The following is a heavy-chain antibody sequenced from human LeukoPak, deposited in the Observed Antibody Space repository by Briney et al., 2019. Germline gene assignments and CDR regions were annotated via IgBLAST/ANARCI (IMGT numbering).Heavy chain of an antibody. CDR3: ARDLRGVAVDY. V-gene: IGHV3-9*01. CDR2: ISWNSGSM. Sequence: GRSLRLSCAASRFTFDDYAMHWVRQAPGKGLEWVSGISWNSGSMGYADSVKGRFTISRDNAKNSLYLQMNSLRAEDTAVYYCARDLRGVAVDYWGQGTLVTVSS. D-gene: IGHD3-10*01. CDR1: RFTFDDYA. J-gene: IGHJ4*02.